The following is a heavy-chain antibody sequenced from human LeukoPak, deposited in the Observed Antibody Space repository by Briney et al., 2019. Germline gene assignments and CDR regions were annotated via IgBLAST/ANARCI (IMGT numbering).Heavy chain of an antibody. Sequence: ASVKVSFKASGYTFTSYDINWVRQATGQGLEWMGWMNPNSGNTGYAQKFQGRVTMTRNTPISTAYMEMSSLRSEDTAVYYCARGRYCSGGSCYGDWFDPWGQGTLVTVSS. CDR1: GYTFTSYD. V-gene: IGHV1-8*01. J-gene: IGHJ5*02. D-gene: IGHD2-15*01. CDR2: MNPNSGNT. CDR3: ARGRYCSGGSCYGDWFDP.